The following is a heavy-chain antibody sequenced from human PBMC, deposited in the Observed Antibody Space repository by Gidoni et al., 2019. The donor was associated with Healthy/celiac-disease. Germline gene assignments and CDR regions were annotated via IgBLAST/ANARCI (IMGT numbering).Heavy chain of an antibody. Sequence: EVQLVESGGGLVKPGGSLRLSCAASGFTFNPYTMNWLRQAPGKDLEWVSFISKASDNIYYADSVKGRFTVSRDNAKNERYLQMNGLRAEDTAVYYCARVRGGTPIYYFYMDVWGKGTMVTVSS. CDR1: GFTFNPYT. V-gene: IGHV3-21*02. CDR3: ARVRGGTPIYYFYMDV. CDR2: ISKASDNI. D-gene: IGHD1-7*01. J-gene: IGHJ6*03.